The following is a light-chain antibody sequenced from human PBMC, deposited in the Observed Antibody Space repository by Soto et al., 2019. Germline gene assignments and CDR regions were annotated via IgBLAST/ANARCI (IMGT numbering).Light chain of an antibody. CDR3: QKYSSVPV. V-gene: IGKV1-27*01. CDR2: AAS. CDR1: QGIRNF. J-gene: IGKJ3*01. Sequence: DIQMTQSPTSLSASVGDSVTITCRASQGIRNFVAWYRQKPGKAPKLLIYAASTLQSGVPSRFSGSGSGTDFTLTINSLQPEDVATYSCQKYSSVPVFGPGTKVEIK.